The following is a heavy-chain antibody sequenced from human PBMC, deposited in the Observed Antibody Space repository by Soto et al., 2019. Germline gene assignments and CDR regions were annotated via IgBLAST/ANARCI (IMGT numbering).Heavy chain of an antibody. D-gene: IGHD5-12*01. Sequence: GGSLRLSCAASGFTFSSYWMSWVRQAPGKGLEWVANIKQDGSEKYYVDSVKGRFTISRDNAKNSLYLQMNSLRAEDTAVYYCARDYVDIVATHNDYWGQGTLVTVSS. CDR3: ARDYVDIVATHNDY. CDR1: GFTFSSYW. V-gene: IGHV3-7*01. J-gene: IGHJ4*02. CDR2: IKQDGSEK.